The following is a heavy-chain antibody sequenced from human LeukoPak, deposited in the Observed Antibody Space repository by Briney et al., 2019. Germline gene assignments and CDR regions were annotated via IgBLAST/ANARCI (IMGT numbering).Heavy chain of an antibody. V-gene: IGHV3-23*01. J-gene: IGHJ4*02. CDR2: ISGNSGDT. D-gene: IGHD5-24*01. CDR3: AKVGSSYNWFYFDY. CDR1: GFTFSNYA. Sequence: PGGSLRLSCAASGFTFSNYAMSWVRQAPGKGLEWVSSISGNSGDTYYADSVKGRFTISRDNSKNTLYLQMTSLRAGDTAVYICAKVGSSYNWFYFDYWGQGTLVTVSS.